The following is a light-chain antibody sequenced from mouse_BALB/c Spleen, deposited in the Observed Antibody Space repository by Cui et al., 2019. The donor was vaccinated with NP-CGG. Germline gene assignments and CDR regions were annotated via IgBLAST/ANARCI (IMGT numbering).Light chain of an antibody. Sequence: HAVVSQDSVLTTSPGETVTLTCCSSTGAVTTSNYANWVQEKPDHLFSGLIGGTNNRAPGVSARFSGSLIGDKAALTITGAQTEDEAIYFCALWYSNHWVFGGGTKLTVL. J-gene: IGLJ1*01. CDR2: GTN. V-gene: IGLV1*01. CDR3: ALWYSNHWV. CDR1: TGAVTTSNY.